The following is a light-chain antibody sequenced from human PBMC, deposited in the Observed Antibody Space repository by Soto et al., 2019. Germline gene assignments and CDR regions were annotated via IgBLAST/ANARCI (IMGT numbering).Light chain of an antibody. CDR1: SSDVGGYNF. Sequence: QSALTQPRSVSGSPGQSVTISCTGTSSDVGGYNFVSWDQQYPGKVPKLIIYDVSQRPSGVPDRFSASKSDNTASLTISGLQAEDEADYYCCSYAGGHTLFGGGTKLTVL. CDR2: DVS. V-gene: IGLV2-11*01. J-gene: IGLJ2*01. CDR3: CSYAGGHTL.